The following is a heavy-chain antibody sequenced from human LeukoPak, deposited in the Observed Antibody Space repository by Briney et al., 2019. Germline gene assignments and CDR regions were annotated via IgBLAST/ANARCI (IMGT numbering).Heavy chain of an antibody. V-gene: IGHV3-30*02. Sequence: PGGSLRLSCAASGFTFSSYGMHWVRQAPGKGLEWVAFIRYDGSNKYYANSVKGRFTISRDNSKNTLYLQMNSLRAEDTAVYYCARAVSSWYFGSCAFDIWGQGTMVTVSS. CDR2: IRYDGSNK. D-gene: IGHD6-13*01. CDR1: GFTFSSYG. CDR3: ARAVSSWYFGSCAFDI. J-gene: IGHJ3*02.